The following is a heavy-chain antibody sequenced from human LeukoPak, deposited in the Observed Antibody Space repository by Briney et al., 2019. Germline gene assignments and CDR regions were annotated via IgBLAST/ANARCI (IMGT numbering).Heavy chain of an antibody. J-gene: IGHJ5*02. CDR3: ARVRLYYYGPGSYYNRSGFDP. CDR1: GGSFSGYY. CDR2: INHSGST. D-gene: IGHD3-10*01. V-gene: IGHV4-34*01. Sequence: SETLSLTCAVYGGSFSGYYWSWIRQPPGKGLEWIGEINHSGSTNYNPSLKSRVTISVDTSKNQFSLKLSSVTAADTAVYYCARVRLYYYGPGSYYNRSGFDPWGQGTLVTVSS.